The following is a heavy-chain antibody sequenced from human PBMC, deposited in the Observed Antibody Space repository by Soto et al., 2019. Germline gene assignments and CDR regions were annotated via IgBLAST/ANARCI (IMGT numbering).Heavy chain of an antibody. V-gene: IGHV4-4*07. CDR2: VQMSGTT. CDR1: GASVRSYH. Sequence: SETLSLTCAVSGASVRSYHWSWIRQAAGKGLEWIERVQMSGTTNYNPSLKTRVTMSLDTSRNEVSLTMTSVTAADTAVYFCAKDRSTMRWFDPWGQGILVTVSS. CDR3: AKDRSTMRWFDP. J-gene: IGHJ5*02. D-gene: IGHD1-1*01.